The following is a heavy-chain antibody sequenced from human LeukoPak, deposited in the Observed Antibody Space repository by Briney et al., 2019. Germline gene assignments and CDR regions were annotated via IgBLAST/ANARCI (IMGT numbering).Heavy chain of an antibody. D-gene: IGHD2-2*01. CDR2: IYHSGST. CDR1: GGSISSNY. Sequence: SETLSLTCTVSGGSISSNYWSWIRQPPGKGLEWIGYIYHSGSTNYNPSLKSRVTISVDTSKNQFSLMLSSVTAADTAVYYCARGFIVPDYWGQGTLVTVSS. CDR3: ARGFIVPDY. J-gene: IGHJ4*02. V-gene: IGHV4-59*01.